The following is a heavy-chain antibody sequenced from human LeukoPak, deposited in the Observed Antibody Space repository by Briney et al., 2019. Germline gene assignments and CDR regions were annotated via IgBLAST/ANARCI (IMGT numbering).Heavy chain of an antibody. J-gene: IGHJ3*02. CDR3: SRQGGGDCGGGTCYGAFDI. D-gene: IGHD2-15*01. Sequence: GEAPLIFCKGSGYSSTSYWNGCGRQLPREGGVWMGISFSGGSDTKYNPSFKGRVTISADKSNNTAYLQWSSLKAADTAVYYFSRQGGGDCGGGTCYGAFDIWGQGTMVTVSS. CDR2: SFSGGSDT. V-gene: IGHV5-51*01. CDR1: GYSSTSYW.